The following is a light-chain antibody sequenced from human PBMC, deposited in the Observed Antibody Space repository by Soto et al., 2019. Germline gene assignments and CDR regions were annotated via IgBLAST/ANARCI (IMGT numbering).Light chain of an antibody. Sequence: EIVLTQSPATLFLSRGERATLSCRASQSVSSYLAGYQQKPGQAPRLLIYNASNRATGIPARFSGSGSGTDFTLTISSLEPEDFAVYYCQQRSNWPPRLTFGGGTKVDIK. CDR2: NAS. CDR1: QSVSSY. CDR3: QQRSNWPPRLT. V-gene: IGKV3-11*01. J-gene: IGKJ4*01.